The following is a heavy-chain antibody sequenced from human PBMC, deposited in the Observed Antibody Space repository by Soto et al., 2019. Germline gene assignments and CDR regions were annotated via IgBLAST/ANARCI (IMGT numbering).Heavy chain of an antibody. Sequence: GGSLRLSCAASGFTFSSYSMNWVRQAPGKGLEWVSSISSSSSYIYYADSLKGRFTISRDNAKNSLYLQMNSLRAEDTAVYYCARLIAVANFWAGNDYWGQGTLVTVSS. D-gene: IGHD6-19*01. CDR1: GFTFSSYS. CDR3: ARLIAVANFWAGNDY. CDR2: ISSSSSYI. J-gene: IGHJ4*02. V-gene: IGHV3-21*01.